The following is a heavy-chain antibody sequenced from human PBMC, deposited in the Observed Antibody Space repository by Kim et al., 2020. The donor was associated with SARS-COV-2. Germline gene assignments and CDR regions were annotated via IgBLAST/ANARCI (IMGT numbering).Heavy chain of an antibody. Sequence: KSQGRVTMTRDTSTSTVYMELSSLRSEDTAVYYCARQGTHNSSSWYGMDVWGQGTTVTVSS. J-gene: IGHJ6*02. CDR3: ARQGTHNSSSWYGMDV. D-gene: IGHD6-13*01. V-gene: IGHV1-46*01.